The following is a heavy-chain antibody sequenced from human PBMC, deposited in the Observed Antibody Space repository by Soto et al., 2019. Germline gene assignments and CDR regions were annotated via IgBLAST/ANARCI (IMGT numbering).Heavy chain of an antibody. CDR2: INHSGST. V-gene: IGHV4-34*01. D-gene: IGHD2-15*01. CDR1: GGSFSGYY. Sequence: PSETLSLTCAVYGGSFSGYYWSWIRQPPGKGLEWIGEINHSGSTNYNPSLKSRVTISVDTSKNQFSLKLSSVTAADTAVYYCARAPNCSGGSCYPEDNWFDPWGQGTLVTVAS. CDR3: ARAPNCSGGSCYPEDNWFDP. J-gene: IGHJ5*02.